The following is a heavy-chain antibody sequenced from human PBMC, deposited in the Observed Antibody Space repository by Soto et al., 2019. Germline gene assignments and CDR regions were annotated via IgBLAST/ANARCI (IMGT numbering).Heavy chain of an antibody. Sequence: TLSLTCSVSGASVRSGDYYWSCIRQAPGEGLEWIGYIYNSGGSYYNPSLKGRLTISIDTSKNQFSLKLNSVTAADTAIYYCVGTGTTDDYWGRGTLVTVSS. D-gene: IGHD4-17*01. CDR2: IYNSGGS. CDR3: VGTGTTDDY. CDR1: GASVRSGDYY. V-gene: IGHV4-30-4*01. J-gene: IGHJ4*02.